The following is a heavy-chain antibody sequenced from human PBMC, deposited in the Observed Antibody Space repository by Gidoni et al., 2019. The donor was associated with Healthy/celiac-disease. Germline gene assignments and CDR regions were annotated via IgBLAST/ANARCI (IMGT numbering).Heavy chain of an antibody. D-gene: IGHD2-2*01. J-gene: IGHJ6*02. Sequence: QVQLQQWGAGLLKPSETLSLTCAVYGGSFSGYYWSWIRQPPGKGLEWIGEINHIGSTNYNPSLKSRVTISVDTSKNQFSLKLSSVTAADTAVYYCARGGVVQAANPRLFYYYGMDVWGQGTTVTVSS. CDR3: ARGGVVQAANPRLFYYYGMDV. CDR2: INHIGST. V-gene: IGHV4-34*01. CDR1: GGSFSGYY.